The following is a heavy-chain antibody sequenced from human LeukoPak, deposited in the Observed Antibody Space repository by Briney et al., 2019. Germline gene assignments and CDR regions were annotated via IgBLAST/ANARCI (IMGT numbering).Heavy chain of an antibody. Sequence: ASVKVSCKVSGYTLTELSMHWVRQAPGKGLEWMGGFDPEDGETIYAQKFQGRVTMTEDTSTDTAYMELSSLRSEDTAVYYYATEWELPAYDAFDIWGQGTMVTVSS. CDR2: FDPEDGET. CDR1: GYTLTELS. V-gene: IGHV1-24*01. D-gene: IGHD1-26*01. CDR3: ATEWELPAYDAFDI. J-gene: IGHJ3*02.